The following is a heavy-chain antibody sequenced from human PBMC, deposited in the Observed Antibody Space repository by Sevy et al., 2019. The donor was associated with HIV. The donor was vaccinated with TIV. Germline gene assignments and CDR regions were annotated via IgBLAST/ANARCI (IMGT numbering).Heavy chain of an antibody. D-gene: IGHD6-19*01. J-gene: IGHJ6*02. CDR1: GFTFSSYA. CDR2: ISGSGGST. CDR3: AKEGVGAVAVKEYYGMDV. Sequence: GGSLRLSCAASGFTFSSYAMSWVRQAPGKGLEWVSAISGSGGSTYYADSVKGRFTISRDKSKNTLYLQMNSMRAEDTAVYYCAKEGVGAVAVKEYYGMDVWGQGTTVTVSS. V-gene: IGHV3-23*01.